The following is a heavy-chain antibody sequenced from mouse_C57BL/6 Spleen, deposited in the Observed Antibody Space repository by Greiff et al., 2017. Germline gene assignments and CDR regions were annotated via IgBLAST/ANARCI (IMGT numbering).Heavy chain of an antibody. CDR2: RWSGGST. CDR1: GFSLTSYG. J-gene: IGHJ1*03. V-gene: IGHV2-2*01. D-gene: IGHD4-1*01. CDR3: ASNWDVKYFDV. Sequence: VKLVESGPGLVQPSQSLSITCTVSGFSLTSYGVHWVRQSPGKGLEWLGVRWSGGSTDYNAAFISRLSISKDNSKSQVFFKMNSLQADDTAIYYCASNWDVKYFDVWGTGTTVTVSS.